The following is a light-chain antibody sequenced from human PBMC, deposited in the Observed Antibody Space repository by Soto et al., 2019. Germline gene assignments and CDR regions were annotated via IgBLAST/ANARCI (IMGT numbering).Light chain of an antibody. J-gene: IGKJ1*01. CDR2: DAS. Sequence: DIQLTQSPSFLSASVGDRVTISCRASQGINSYLAWYQQKPEKAPKVLMYDASTLQRGVPSRFSGSGSRAEFPLTISSVQQEDVATYCWQRYNTLWTFGQGTKVDI. V-gene: IGKV1-9*01. CDR1: QGINSY. CDR3: QRYNTLWT.